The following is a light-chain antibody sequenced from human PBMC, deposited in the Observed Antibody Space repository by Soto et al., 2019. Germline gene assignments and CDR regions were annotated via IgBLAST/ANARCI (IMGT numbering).Light chain of an antibody. CDR2: DNI. V-gene: IGLV1-40*01. Sequence: QPVLTQPPSVSGAPGQRVTISCTGSSSNIGSGDDVHWCQQLPGTAPKLLIYDNINRPSGVPDRFSGSRSGTSASLAITGLQAEDEADYYCQSYDSSLRGHWVFGGGTKVTVL. J-gene: IGLJ3*02. CDR1: SSNIGSGDD. CDR3: QSYDSSLRGHWV.